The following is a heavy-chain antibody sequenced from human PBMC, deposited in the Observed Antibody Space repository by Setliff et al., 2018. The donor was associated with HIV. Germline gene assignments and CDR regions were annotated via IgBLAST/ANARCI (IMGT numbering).Heavy chain of an antibody. J-gene: IGHJ6*02. V-gene: IGHV4-59*08. Sequence: SETLSLTCTVSGGSISSYYWSWIRQPPGKGLEWIGYIYYSGSTNYNPSLKSRVTISVDTSKNQFSLRLSSVTAADTAVYYCASRPWGAAAGSRYGMDVWGLGTTVTVSS. CDR2: IYYSGST. CDR1: GGSISSYY. D-gene: IGHD6-13*01. CDR3: ASRPWGAAAGSRYGMDV.